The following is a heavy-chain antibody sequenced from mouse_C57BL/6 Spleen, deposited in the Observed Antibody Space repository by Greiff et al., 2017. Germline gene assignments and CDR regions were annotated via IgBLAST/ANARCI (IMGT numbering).Heavy chain of an antibody. CDR1: GYTFTDYN. D-gene: IGHD3-2*02. CDR3: ARSGQLRLPAWFAY. V-gene: IGHV1-18*01. J-gene: IGHJ3*01. CDR2: INPNNGGT. Sequence: VQLQQSGPELVKPGASVKIPCKASGYTFTDYNMDWVKQSHGKSLEWIGDINPNNGGTIYNQKFKGKATLTVDKSSSTAYMELRSLTSEDTAVYYCARSGQLRLPAWFAYWGQGTLVTVSA.